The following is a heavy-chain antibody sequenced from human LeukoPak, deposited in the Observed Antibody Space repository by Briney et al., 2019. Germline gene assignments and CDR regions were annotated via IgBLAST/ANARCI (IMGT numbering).Heavy chain of an antibody. CDR3: AKVLYMDV. CDR2: IRYDGSNQ. V-gene: IGHV3-30*02. Sequence: PGGSLRLSCAASGFSLSNYGMQWVRQTPGKGLEWVAFIRYDGSNQYYADSVRGRFTISRDNSKNTLYLQMNSLRAEDTAVYYCAKVLYMDVWGKGTTVTVSS. CDR1: GFSLSNYG. J-gene: IGHJ6*03.